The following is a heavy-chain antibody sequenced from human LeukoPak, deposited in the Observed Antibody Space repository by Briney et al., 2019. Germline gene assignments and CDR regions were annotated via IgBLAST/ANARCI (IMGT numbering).Heavy chain of an antibody. J-gene: IGHJ4*02. D-gene: IGHD5-24*01. CDR1: GGSISSSSYY. Sequence: SETLSLTCTVSGGSISSSSYYWGWIRQPPGKGLEWIGSIYYSGSTYYNPSLKSRVTISVDTSKNQLSLKLSSVTAADAAVYYCASLRGDGYNFSFDSWGQGTLVTVSS. V-gene: IGHV4-39*01. CDR3: ASLRGDGYNFSFDS. CDR2: IYYSGST.